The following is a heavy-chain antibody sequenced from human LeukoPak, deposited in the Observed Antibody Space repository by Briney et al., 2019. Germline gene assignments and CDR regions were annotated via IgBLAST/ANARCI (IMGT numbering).Heavy chain of an antibody. J-gene: IGHJ4*02. D-gene: IGHD1-26*01. Sequence: SVKVSCKASGGTFSSYAISWVRQAPGQGLEWVGGIIPIFGTANYAQKFQGRVTMTRDTSTSTVYMELSSLRSEDTAVYYCAIAKEPYSPEDYWGQGTLVTVSS. V-gene: IGHV1-69*05. CDR3: AIAKEPYSPEDY. CDR2: IIPIFGTA. CDR1: GGTFSSYA.